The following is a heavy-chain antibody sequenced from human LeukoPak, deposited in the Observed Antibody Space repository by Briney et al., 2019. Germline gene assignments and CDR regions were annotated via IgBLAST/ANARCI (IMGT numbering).Heavy chain of an antibody. CDR3: ARAFLTGYYPYYFDY. Sequence: SETLSLTCTVSGGSISIGGYYWSWIRQHPGKGLEWIGYIYYSGSTYYNPSLKSRVTISVDTSKSQFSLELSSVTAADTAVYYCARAFLTGYYPYYFDYWGQGTLVTVSS. J-gene: IGHJ4*02. CDR1: GGSISIGGYY. D-gene: IGHD3-9*01. CDR2: IYYSGST. V-gene: IGHV4-31*03.